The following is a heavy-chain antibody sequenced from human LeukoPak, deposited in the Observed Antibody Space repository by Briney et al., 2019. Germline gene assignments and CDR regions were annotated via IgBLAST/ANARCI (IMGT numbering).Heavy chain of an antibody. CDR2: ISPSGRST. CDR1: GFTFSSYG. J-gene: IGHJ4*02. Sequence: GGSLRLSCAASGFTFSSYGMSWVRQAPGKGPECVSAISPSGRSTYYADSVKGRFTISRDNSKNTLYLQMNSLRADDAAVYYCTTYGSGRKFDYWGQGTLVTVSS. V-gene: IGHV3-23*01. CDR3: TTYGSGRKFDY. D-gene: IGHD3-10*01.